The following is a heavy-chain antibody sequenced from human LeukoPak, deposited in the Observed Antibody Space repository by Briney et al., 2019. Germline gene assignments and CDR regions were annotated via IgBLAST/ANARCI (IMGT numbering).Heavy chain of an antibody. V-gene: IGHV3-66*01. J-gene: IGHJ6*03. Sequence: GGSLRLSCAASGFTVSSNYMSWVRQAPGKGLEWDSVINSGGSTYYADSVKGRFTISRDNSKNTLYLQMNSLRAEDTAVYYCARDGYYGSGPQYYYYMDVWGKGTTVTISS. CDR2: INSGGST. D-gene: IGHD3-10*01. CDR3: ARDGYYGSGPQYYYYMDV. CDR1: GFTVSSNY.